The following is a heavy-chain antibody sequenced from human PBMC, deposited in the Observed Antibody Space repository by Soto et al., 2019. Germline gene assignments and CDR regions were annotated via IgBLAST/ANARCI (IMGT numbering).Heavy chain of an antibody. D-gene: IGHD3-9*01. CDR1: GYIFTNYG. Sequence: ASVKVSCKASGYIFTNYGISWVRQAPGQGLEWMGWISAYNGNTNYAQKLQGRVTMTTDTSTSTAYMELRSLRSDDTAVYYCARDGRYFDWLGYSKDWFDSWGQGTLVTVSA. CDR3: ARDGRYFDWLGYSKDWFDS. V-gene: IGHV1-18*01. CDR2: ISAYNGNT. J-gene: IGHJ5*01.